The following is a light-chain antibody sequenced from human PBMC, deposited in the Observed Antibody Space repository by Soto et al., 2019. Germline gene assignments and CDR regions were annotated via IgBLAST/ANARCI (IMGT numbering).Light chain of an antibody. CDR2: EVS. J-gene: IGLJ2*01. Sequence: QSALTQPASVSGSPGQSITISCTGTSSDVGGYNYVSWYQQHPGKAPKLMICEVSNRPSGVSNRFSGSKSGNTASLTISGLQAEDEADYYCSSYTSDSTVVFGGGTKLTVL. V-gene: IGLV2-14*01. CDR3: SSYTSDSTVV. CDR1: SSDVGGYNY.